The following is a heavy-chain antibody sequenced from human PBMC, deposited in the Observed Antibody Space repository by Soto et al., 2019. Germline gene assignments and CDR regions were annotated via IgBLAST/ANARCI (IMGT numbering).Heavy chain of an antibody. CDR2: ISGSGGST. J-gene: IGHJ4*02. CDR3: AKDSSDDYIWGSYRYFDY. V-gene: IGHV3-23*01. CDR1: GFTFSSYA. D-gene: IGHD3-16*02. Sequence: GGSLRLSCAASGFTFSSYAMSWVRQAPGKGLEWVSAISGSGGSTYYADSVKGRFTISRDNSKNTLYLQMNSLRAEDTAVYYCAKDSSDDYIWGSYRYFDYWGQGTLVTVSS.